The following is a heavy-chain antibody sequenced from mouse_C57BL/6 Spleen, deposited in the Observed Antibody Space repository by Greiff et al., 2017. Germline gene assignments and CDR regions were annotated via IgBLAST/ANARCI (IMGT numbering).Heavy chain of an antibody. Sequence: DVHLVESGAELVRPGASVKLSCTASGFNITDYYMHWVKQRPEQGLEWIGRIDPEDGDTEYAPKFQGKATMTADTSSNTAYLQLSSLTSEDTAVYYCTTDDGYYYAMDYWGQGTSVTVSS. V-gene: IGHV14-1*01. J-gene: IGHJ4*01. CDR2: IDPEDGDT. CDR1: GFNITDYY. CDR3: TTDDGYYYAMDY. D-gene: IGHD2-3*01.